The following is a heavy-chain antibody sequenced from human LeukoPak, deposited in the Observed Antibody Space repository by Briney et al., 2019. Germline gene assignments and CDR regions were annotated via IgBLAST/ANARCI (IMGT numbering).Heavy chain of an antibody. Sequence: GESLKISCKGSGFSFISYWIGWVRQMPGKGLEWMGIIYPGDSDTRYSPSFQGQVTISADKSISTAYLQWSSLKASDTAMYYCARGNGDIVVVVAATDAFDIWGQGTMVTVSS. J-gene: IGHJ3*02. D-gene: IGHD2-15*01. V-gene: IGHV5-51*01. CDR3: ARGNGDIVVVVAATDAFDI. CDR2: IYPGDSDT. CDR1: GFSFISYW.